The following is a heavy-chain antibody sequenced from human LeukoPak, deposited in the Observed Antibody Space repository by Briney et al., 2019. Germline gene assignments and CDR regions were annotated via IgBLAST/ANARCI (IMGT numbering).Heavy chain of an antibody. CDR1: GFTFSTYS. V-gene: IGHV3-48*04. D-gene: IGHD6-13*01. Sequence: GGSLRLSCAASGFTFSTYSMNWVRQAPGKGLKWLSYISRSSSTIYYADSVKGRFTISRDNSKNSLYLQMNSLRTEDTALYYCAKDISYSSSWSVHYYYGMDVWGQGTTVTVSS. CDR2: ISRSSSTI. J-gene: IGHJ6*02. CDR3: AKDISYSSSWSVHYYYGMDV.